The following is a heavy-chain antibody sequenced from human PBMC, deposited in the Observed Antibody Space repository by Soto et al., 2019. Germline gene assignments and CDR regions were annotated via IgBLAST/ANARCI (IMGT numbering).Heavy chain of an antibody. Sequence: EVQLVESGGGLVAPGGSLRLSCVASGFALTTYTMNWVRQAPGTGLEWVSSINGRSNYKYYSDSVKGRFTISRDNAQNSLFLQMTRLGPEDTAVYYCVREDGVVGASSAFDSWLQGTLVTLSS. CDR1: GFALTTYT. CDR3: VREDGVVGASSAFDS. V-gene: IGHV3-21*02. D-gene: IGHD1-26*01. J-gene: IGHJ4*02. CDR2: INGRSNYK.